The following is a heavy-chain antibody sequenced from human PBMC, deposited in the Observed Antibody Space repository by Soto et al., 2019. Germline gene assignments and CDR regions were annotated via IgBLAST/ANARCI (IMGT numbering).Heavy chain of an antibody. V-gene: IGHV3-23*01. CDR1: GFTFSSSA. D-gene: IGHD6-19*01. Sequence: EVQLLESGGGLVQPGGSLRLSCAASGFTFSSSAMTWVRQSPGKGLEWVSAISGSAVSTYYADSVKGRFTISRDNSKNTLYLQMNSLRADDTAVYYCAKTEFEGSAWYLYFQYWGQGALVTVSS. CDR2: ISGSAVST. CDR3: AKTEFEGSAWYLYFQY. J-gene: IGHJ1*01.